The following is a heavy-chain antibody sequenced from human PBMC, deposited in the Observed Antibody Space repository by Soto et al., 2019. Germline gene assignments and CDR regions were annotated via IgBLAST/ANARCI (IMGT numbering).Heavy chain of an antibody. CDR2: IIPIFGTA. CDR3: ARGLPPRVGATIGPFDY. CDR1: GGTFSSYA. V-gene: IGHV1-69*01. J-gene: IGHJ4*02. D-gene: IGHD1-26*01. Sequence: QVQLVQSGAEVKKPGSSVKVSCKASGGTFSSYAISWVRQAPGQGREWMGGIIPIFGTANYAQKFQGRVTITADESTSTAYMELSSLRSEDTAVYYCARGLPPRVGATIGPFDYWGQGTLVTVSS.